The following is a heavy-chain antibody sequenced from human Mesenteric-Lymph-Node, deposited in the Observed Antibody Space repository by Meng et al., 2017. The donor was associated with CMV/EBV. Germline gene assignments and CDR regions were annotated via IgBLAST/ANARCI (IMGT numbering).Heavy chain of an antibody. V-gene: IGHV4-39*01. Sequence: SETLSLTCTVSGGSVSSGSYYWSWIRQPPGKGLEWIGSIYYSGSTYDNPSLKSRVTISVDTSKNQFSLNLSSVTAADTAVYYCARHGGSSGSSWPLDYWGQGTLVTVSS. J-gene: IGHJ4*02. CDR3: ARHGGSSGSSWPLDY. CDR2: IYYSGST. D-gene: IGHD6-13*01. CDR1: GGSVSSGSYY.